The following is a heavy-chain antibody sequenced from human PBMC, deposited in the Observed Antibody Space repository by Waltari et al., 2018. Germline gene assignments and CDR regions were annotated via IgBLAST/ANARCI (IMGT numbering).Heavy chain of an antibody. Sequence: VQLQESGPELVMPSETLCLTYTVAGGPISRSYGRWIRQPAGRGLAWIGRSYTRGSTNYNPSLKSLVTMSVDTSKNQFSLNVRSVTAADTAVYYCARVLQQQLAPHLILYFDLWGRGTLVTVSS. CDR2: SYTRGST. D-gene: IGHD6-13*01. V-gene: IGHV4-4*07. CDR3: ARVLQQQLAPHLILYFDL. CDR1: GGPISRSY. J-gene: IGHJ2*01.